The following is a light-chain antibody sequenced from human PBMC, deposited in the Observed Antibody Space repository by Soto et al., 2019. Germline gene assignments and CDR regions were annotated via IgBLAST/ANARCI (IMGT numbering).Light chain of an antibody. CDR3: QQYNSYSQT. J-gene: IGKJ1*01. CDR1: QSISSW. Sequence: DTQMTQSPSTLSASVGDRVTITCRARQSISSWLAWYQQKPGKAPKLLIYKASNLESGVPSRFSGSGSGTEFTLTISSLQPDDFATYYCQQYNSYSQTFGQGTKVDIK. CDR2: KAS. V-gene: IGKV1-5*03.